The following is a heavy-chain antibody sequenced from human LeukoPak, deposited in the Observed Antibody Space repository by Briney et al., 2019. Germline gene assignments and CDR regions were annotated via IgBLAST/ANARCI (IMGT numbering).Heavy chain of an antibody. V-gene: IGHV3-48*03. D-gene: IGHD2-21*01. Sequence: GGSLRLSCAASGFTFSSYEMNWVRQAPGKGLEWVSYISSSGSTIYYADSVKGRFTISRDNAKNSLYLQMNSLRAEDTAVYYCARGYSVGVFRSYYFDYWGQGTLVTVSS. CDR1: GFTFSSYE. J-gene: IGHJ4*02. CDR3: ARGYSVGVFRSYYFDY. CDR2: ISSSGSTI.